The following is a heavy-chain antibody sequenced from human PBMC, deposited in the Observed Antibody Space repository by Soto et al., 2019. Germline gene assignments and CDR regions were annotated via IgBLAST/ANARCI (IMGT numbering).Heavy chain of an antibody. V-gene: IGHV1-69*13. J-gene: IGHJ6*02. Sequence: SVKVSCKASGGTFSSYAISWMRQAPGQGLEWMGGIIPIFGTANYAQKFQGRVTITADESTSTAYMELSSLRSEDTAVYYCARVVAAAGRFLYYYYGMDVWGQGTTVTVSS. D-gene: IGHD6-13*01. CDR2: IIPIFGTA. CDR3: ARVVAAAGRFLYYYYGMDV. CDR1: GGTFSSYA.